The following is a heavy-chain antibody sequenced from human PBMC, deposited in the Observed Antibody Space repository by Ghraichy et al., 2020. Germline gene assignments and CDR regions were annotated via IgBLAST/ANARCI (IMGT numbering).Heavy chain of an antibody. D-gene: IGHD2-21*02. Sequence: GGSLRLSCSASGFTFSGYWMSWVRQAPGRGLEWVANMNEDGSEKYYEDSVKGRFTVSRDNAENSLYLQMNSLRVEDAAIYYCARKGGVVTGRTQDAFDLWGQGTMVTVSP. CDR1: GFTFSGYW. J-gene: IGHJ3*01. V-gene: IGHV3-7*03. CDR2: MNEDGSEK. CDR3: ARKGGVVTGRTQDAFDL.